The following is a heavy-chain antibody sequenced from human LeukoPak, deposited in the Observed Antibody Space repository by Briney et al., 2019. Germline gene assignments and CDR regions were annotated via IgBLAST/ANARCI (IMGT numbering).Heavy chain of an antibody. CDR2: IKQDETEK. CDR3: ARGHSRDYVWGRAHNRNYYYYGMDV. CDR1: GFTFSNFW. D-gene: IGHD3-16*01. J-gene: IGHJ6*02. Sequence: PGGSLRLSCTASGFTFSNFWMGWVRQAPGKGLEWVANIKQDETEKYYVDSVKGRFTISRDNAKNSLYLQMNSLRVEDTALYYCARGHSRDYVWGRAHNRNYYYYGMDVWGQGTTVTVSS. V-gene: IGHV3-7*03.